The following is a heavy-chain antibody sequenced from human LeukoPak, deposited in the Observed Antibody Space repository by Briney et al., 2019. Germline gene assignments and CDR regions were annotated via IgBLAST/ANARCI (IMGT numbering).Heavy chain of an antibody. Sequence: PSETLSLTCIVSGATISSSSYHWGWIRQPPGKGLEWIGNIYYSGSTYNNPSLKSRVTISVDTSKKQFSLKLSSVTAADTAVYYCARVSWSGYDFRGAFDIWGQGKTVTVSS. CDR1: GATISSSSYH. V-gene: IGHV4-39*07. D-gene: IGHD5-12*01. CDR3: ARVSWSGYDFRGAFDI. CDR2: IYYSGST. J-gene: IGHJ3*02.